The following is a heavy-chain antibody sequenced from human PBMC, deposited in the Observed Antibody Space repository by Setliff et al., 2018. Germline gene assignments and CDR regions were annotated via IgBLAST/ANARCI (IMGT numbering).Heavy chain of an antibody. D-gene: IGHD3-3*01. CDR1: GDPMSSRRYY. Sequence: SETLSLTCTVSGDPMSSRRYYWAWIRQPAGKGLEWIGQIYTSWSTNYNPSLKSRVTISLDTFKNQFSLRLSSVTAADTAVYFCARVTGFSYMDVWGKGTTVPVSS. J-gene: IGHJ6*03. V-gene: IGHV4-61*09. CDR2: IYTSWST. CDR3: ARVTGFSYMDV.